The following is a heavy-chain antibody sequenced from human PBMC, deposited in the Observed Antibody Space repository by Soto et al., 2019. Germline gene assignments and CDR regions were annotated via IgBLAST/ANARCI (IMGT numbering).Heavy chain of an antibody. V-gene: IGHV3-30-3*01. CDR3: ARDSIPYSSGWGGFDP. CDR2: ISYDGSNK. D-gene: IGHD6-19*01. Sequence: QVQLVESGGGVVQPGRSLRLSCAASGFTFSSYAMHWVRQAPGKGLEWVAVISYDGSNKYYADSVKGRFTISRDNSKNTLYLQMSSLRAEDTAVYYCARDSIPYSSGWGGFDPWGQGTLVTVSS. J-gene: IGHJ5*02. CDR1: GFTFSSYA.